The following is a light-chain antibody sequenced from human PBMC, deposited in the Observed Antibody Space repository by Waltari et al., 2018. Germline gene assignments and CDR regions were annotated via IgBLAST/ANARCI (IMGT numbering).Light chain of an antibody. V-gene: IGLV2-23*01. CDR1: SSHVGSYNL. CDR2: EGS. Sequence: QSALTQTASVSGSPGQSITISCTGTSSHVGSYNLVSWYQKHPGKVPKFMIYEGSDRPSGVSNRFSGTKSGNTATLTISGLQAEDEADYYCCSYAGSNSWVFGGGTKLTVV. J-gene: IGLJ3*02. CDR3: CSYAGSNSWV.